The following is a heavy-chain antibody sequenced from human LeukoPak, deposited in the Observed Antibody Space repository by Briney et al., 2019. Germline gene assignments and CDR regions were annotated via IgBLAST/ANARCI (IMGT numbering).Heavy chain of an antibody. CDR1: GFTFSSYE. CDR3: ARDTFAAEDV. CDR2: ISSSGSTI. D-gene: IGHD2/OR15-2a*01. V-gene: IGHV3-48*03. J-gene: IGHJ6*04. Sequence: AGSLRLSCAASGFTFSSYEMNWVRQPPGKGLEWVSYISSSGSTIYYADSVKGRFTISRDNAKNSLYLQMNSLRAEDTAVYYCARDTFAAEDVWGKGTTVTISS.